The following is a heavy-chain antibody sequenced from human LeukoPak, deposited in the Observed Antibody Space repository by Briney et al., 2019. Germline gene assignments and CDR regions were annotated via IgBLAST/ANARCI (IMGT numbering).Heavy chain of an antibody. J-gene: IGHJ4*02. CDR1: GSGFTFSSYA. Sequence: PGGSLRLSCTASGSGFTFSSYAMSWVRQAPGKGLEWVSAISGSGGSTYYADSVKGRFTISRDNAKNSLYLRMNSLRAEDTAVYYCARDVGYSSSWYYFDYWGQGTLVTVSS. V-gene: IGHV3-23*01. D-gene: IGHD6-13*01. CDR2: ISGSGGST. CDR3: ARDVGYSSSWYYFDY.